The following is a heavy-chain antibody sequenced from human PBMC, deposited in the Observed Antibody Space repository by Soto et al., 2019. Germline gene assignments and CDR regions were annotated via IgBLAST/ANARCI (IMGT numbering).Heavy chain of an antibody. D-gene: IGHD1-26*01. Sequence: EVQLVESGGGWVQPGGSLKLSCSGSGFSFSDSAIHWVRQASGQGLEWVGHIRDKANHYATAYDVSVRGRFTISRDDSENTAYLQMNSLKTEDTAVYYCTRPPSGSYGDDSDYWGQGTLVTVSS. V-gene: IGHV3-73*02. CDR3: TRPPSGSYGDDSDY. CDR1: GFSFSDSA. J-gene: IGHJ4*02. CDR2: IRDKANHYAT.